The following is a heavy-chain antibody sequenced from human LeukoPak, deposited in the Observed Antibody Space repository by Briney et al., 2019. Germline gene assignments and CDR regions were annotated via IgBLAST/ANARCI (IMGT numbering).Heavy chain of an antibody. J-gene: IGHJ4*02. V-gene: IGHV3-48*02. Sequence: GGSLRLSCAASGFTFSSYSMNWVRQAPGEGLEWVSYISSSSSTIYYADSVKGRFTISRDNAKNSLYLQMNSLRDEDTAIYYCARGARYNWNNDDLWFWGQGTLVTVSS. CDR1: GFTFSSYS. D-gene: IGHD1/OR15-1a*01. CDR2: ISSSSSTI. CDR3: ARGARYNWNNDDLWF.